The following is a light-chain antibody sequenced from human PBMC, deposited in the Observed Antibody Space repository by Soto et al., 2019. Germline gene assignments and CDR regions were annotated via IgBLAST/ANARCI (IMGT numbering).Light chain of an antibody. Sequence: IRMTQSPSSLSASTGDRVTITCRASQGISSYLAWYQQKPGKVPKVLIFDASTLQSGVPSRFSGSGSGTDFTPTNSSLQPEDVATYYCQKYNIAPSWTFGQGTKVDIK. CDR3: QKYNIAPSWT. J-gene: IGKJ1*01. CDR2: DAS. CDR1: QGISSY. V-gene: IGKV1-27*01.